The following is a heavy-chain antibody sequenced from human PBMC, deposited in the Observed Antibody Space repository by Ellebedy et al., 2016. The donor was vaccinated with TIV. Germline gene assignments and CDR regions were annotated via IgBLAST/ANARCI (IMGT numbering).Heavy chain of an antibody. J-gene: IGHJ4*02. Sequence: MPSETLSLTCTVSGGSISSYYWSWIRQPPGKGLEWIGYIYFTGSANYNPSLKSRVTLSADTSKNQFSLNLRTVTAADTAVYYCARTDPWQPIDDWGQGNLVSVSS. CDR3: ARTDPWQPIDD. V-gene: IGHV4-4*08. CDR2: IYFTGSA. D-gene: IGHD2-21*02. CDR1: GGSISSYY.